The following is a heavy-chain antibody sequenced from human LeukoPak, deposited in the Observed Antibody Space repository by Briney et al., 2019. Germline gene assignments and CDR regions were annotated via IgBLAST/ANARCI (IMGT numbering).Heavy chain of an antibody. CDR2: IYYIGST. J-gene: IGHJ4*02. CDR3: ARDEAAAGRAFDY. V-gene: IGHV4-59*12. CDR1: GGSISSYY. D-gene: IGHD6-13*01. Sequence: TSETLSLTCTVSGGSISSYYWSWIRQPPGKGLEWIGYIYYIGSTNYNPSLKSRVTIAIDTSKNQFSLNLSSVTAADTAVYYCARDEAAAGRAFDYWGQGTLVTVSS.